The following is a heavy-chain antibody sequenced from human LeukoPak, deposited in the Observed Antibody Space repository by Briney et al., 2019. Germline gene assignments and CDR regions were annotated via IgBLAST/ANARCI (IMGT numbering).Heavy chain of an antibody. CDR1: GFTFSGYW. J-gene: IGHJ4*02. CDR2: IKKEGSEK. D-gene: IGHD3-22*01. Sequence: GGSLRLSCAASGFTFSGYWTNWVRQAPGKGLEWVANIKKEGSEKYYVDSVKGRFTISRDNAKNSLYLQMNSLRADDTAVYYCATDYYDSSGYYTGTYWGQGTLVTVSS. CDR3: ATDYYDSSGYYTGTY. V-gene: IGHV3-7*03.